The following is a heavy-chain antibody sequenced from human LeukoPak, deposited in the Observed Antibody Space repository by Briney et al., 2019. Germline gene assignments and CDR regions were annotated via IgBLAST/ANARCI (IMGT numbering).Heavy chain of an antibody. J-gene: IGHJ4*02. V-gene: IGHV4-59*01. CDR3: AGSIAVAGIFDY. Sequence: SETLSLTCTVSGGSISSYYWSWIRQPPGKGLEWIGYIYYSGSTNYNPSLKSRVTISVDTSKNQFSLKLSSLTAADTAVYYCAGSIAVAGIFDYWGQGTLVTVSS. D-gene: IGHD6-19*01. CDR2: IYYSGST. CDR1: GGSISSYY.